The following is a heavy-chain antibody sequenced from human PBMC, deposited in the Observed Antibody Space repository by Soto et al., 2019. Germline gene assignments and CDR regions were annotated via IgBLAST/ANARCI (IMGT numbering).Heavy chain of an antibody. CDR2: IYYSGST. CDR3: ARQTTVTGYYYYGMDV. Sequence: PSETLSLTCTVSGGSISSSSYYWGWIRQPPGKGLEWIGSIYYSGSTYYNPSLKSRVTISVDTSKNQFSLKPSSVTAADTAVYYCARQTTVTGYYYYGMDVWGQGTTVTVSS. D-gene: IGHD4-17*01. J-gene: IGHJ6*02. CDR1: GGSISSSSYY. V-gene: IGHV4-39*01.